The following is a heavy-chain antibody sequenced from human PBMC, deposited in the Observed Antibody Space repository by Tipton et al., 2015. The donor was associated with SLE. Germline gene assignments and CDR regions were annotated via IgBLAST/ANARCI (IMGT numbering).Heavy chain of an antibody. J-gene: IGHJ6*04. D-gene: IGHD6-6*01. CDR3: ARDRSSSPGYMDV. CDR1: GGSSSSGDYPWISSGGYY. Sequence: TLSLTCTVSGGSSSSGDYPWISSGGYYWSWIRQHPGKGLEWIGFIFHSGNTCYNPSLKSRVFISVDTSKNQFSLRVNSVTAADTAVYYCARDRSSSPGYMDVWGRGTTVIVSS. V-gene: IGHV4-31*03. CDR2: IFHSGNT.